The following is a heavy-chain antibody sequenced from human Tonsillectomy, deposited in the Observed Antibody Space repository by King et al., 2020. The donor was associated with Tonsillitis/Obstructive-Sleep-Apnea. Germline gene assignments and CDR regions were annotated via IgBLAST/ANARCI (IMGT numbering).Heavy chain of an antibody. J-gene: IGHJ4*02. Sequence: QLVQSGAEVKRPGASVRVSCKASGYAFTSYGISWVRQAPGQGLEWMGWISPYNGDTNFAQKLQGRVTMTTGTSTSTAYMELRSLRSDDTAVYYCARDSMSHYYDSSGYYTFDYWGQGTLVTVSS. D-gene: IGHD3-22*01. CDR2: ISPYNGDT. CDR3: ARDSMSHYYDSSGYYTFDY. CDR1: GYAFTSYG. V-gene: IGHV1-18*01.